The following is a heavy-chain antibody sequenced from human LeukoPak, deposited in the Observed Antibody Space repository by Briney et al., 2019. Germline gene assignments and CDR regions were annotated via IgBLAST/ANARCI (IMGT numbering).Heavy chain of an antibody. J-gene: IGHJ5*02. V-gene: IGHV4-59*01. Sequence: PGGSLRLSCAASGFSLSSYWMTWVRQAPGKGLEWIGDIHNSESTSYNPSLKSRVSISVDTSKNQFSLNLSSVTAADTAVYYCAKMALRSSWVNWFDLWGQGTLVTVSS. CDR3: AKMALRSSWVNWFDL. D-gene: IGHD6-13*01. CDR1: GFSLSSYW. CDR2: IHNSEST.